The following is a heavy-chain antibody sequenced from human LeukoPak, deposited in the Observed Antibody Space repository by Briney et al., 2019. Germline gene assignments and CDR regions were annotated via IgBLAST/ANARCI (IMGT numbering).Heavy chain of an antibody. CDR1: GFTFSDYY. CDR2: ISGGGTTI. Sequence: GGSLRLSCAASGFTFSDYYMSWIRQAPGKGLEWVSYISGGGTTIYYADSVKGRFTISRDNAKNSLYLQMNSLRAEDTAVYYCARVSSGVIAFDYWGQGTLVTVSS. J-gene: IGHJ4*02. D-gene: IGHD3-22*01. CDR3: ARVSSGVIAFDY. V-gene: IGHV3-11*01.